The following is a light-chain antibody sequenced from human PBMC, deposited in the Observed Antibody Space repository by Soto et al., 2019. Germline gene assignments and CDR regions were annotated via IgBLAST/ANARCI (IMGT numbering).Light chain of an antibody. CDR3: AAWDDSLSGPVV. J-gene: IGLJ2*01. CDR2: RNK. Sequence: QSVLTQPPSASGTPGQRGTISCSGSSSNIGSKYVYWYQQLPGTAPKLLIYRNKQRPSGVPDRFSGSKSGTSASLAISGLRSEDEADYYCAAWDDSLSGPVVFGGGTKLTVL. V-gene: IGLV1-47*01. CDR1: SSNIGSKY.